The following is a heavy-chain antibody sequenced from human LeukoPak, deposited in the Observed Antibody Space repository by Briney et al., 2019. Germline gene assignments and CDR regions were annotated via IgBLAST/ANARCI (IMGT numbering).Heavy chain of an antibody. J-gene: IGHJ6*03. CDR2: IIPIFGTA. D-gene: IGHD3-9*01. V-gene: IGHV1-69*13. CDR1: GYTFTGYY. CDR3: ARGGYYDILDQTQMRYYYYYMDV. Sequence: SVKVSCKASGYTFTGYYMHWVRQAPGQGLEWMGGIIPIFGTANYAQKFQGRVTITADESTSTAYMELSSLRSEDTAVYYCARGGYYDILDQTQMRYYYYYMDVWGKGTTVTISS.